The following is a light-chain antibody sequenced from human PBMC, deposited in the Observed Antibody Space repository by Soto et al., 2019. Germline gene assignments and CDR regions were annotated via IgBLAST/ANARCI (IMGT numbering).Light chain of an antibody. CDR2: DAT. CDR3: QQRRDGRT. J-gene: IGKJ2*01. Sequence: EIVLTQSPATLSLSPGERATLSCRASQSVSSYLAWYQQKPGQAPRLLIYDATKRATGIPARFSGSGSGTDFTLTISSLEPEDFALYYCQQRRDGRTFGQGTKLEIK. CDR1: QSVSSY. V-gene: IGKV3-11*01.